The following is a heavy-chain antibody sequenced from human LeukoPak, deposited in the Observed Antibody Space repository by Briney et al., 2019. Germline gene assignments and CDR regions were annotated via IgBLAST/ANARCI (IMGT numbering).Heavy chain of an antibody. J-gene: IGHJ4*02. D-gene: IGHD4-17*01. Sequence: ASVKVSCKASGYTFTSYYMHWVRQAPGQGLEWMGIINPSGGSTSYAQKFQGRVTMTRDTSTSTVYMELSSLRSEDTAVYYCARDLTVATNQGGSYYFDYWGQGTLVTVSS. CDR2: INPSGGST. CDR3: ARDLTVATNQGGSYYFDY. V-gene: IGHV1-46*01. CDR1: GYTFTSYY.